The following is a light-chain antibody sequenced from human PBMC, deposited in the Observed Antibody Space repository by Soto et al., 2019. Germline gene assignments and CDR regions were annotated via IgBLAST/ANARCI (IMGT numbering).Light chain of an antibody. V-gene: IGKV3-20*01. J-gene: IGKJ1*01. Sequence: EIVLTQSPGSLSLSPGQRATLSCRASQSVDTTFFAWYQKKPGQAPRLLIYGASKRATGIPDRFSGSGSGTDFTIIISILEHEDFAVYYCQQYMSSVTFGQGTKVEIK. CDR3: QQYMSSVT. CDR2: GAS. CDR1: QSVDTTF.